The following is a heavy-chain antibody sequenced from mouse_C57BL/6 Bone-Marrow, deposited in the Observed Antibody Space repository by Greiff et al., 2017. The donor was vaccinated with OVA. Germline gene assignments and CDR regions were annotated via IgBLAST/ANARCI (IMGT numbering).Heavy chain of an antibody. Sequence: EVQLVESGPGLVKPSQSLSLTCSVTGYSITSGYYWNWIRQFPGNKLEWMGYISYDGSNNYNPSLKNRISITRDTSKNQFFLKLNSVPTEDTATYYCASYRYYGSRRMDYWGPGTSVTVSS. CDR3: ASYRYYGSRRMDY. CDR2: ISYDGSN. J-gene: IGHJ4*01. CDR1: GYSITSGYY. V-gene: IGHV3-6*01. D-gene: IGHD1-1*01.